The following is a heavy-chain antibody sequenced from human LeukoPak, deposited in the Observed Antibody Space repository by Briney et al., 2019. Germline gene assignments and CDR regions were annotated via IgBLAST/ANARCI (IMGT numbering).Heavy chain of an antibody. D-gene: IGHD3-22*01. CDR1: GFTFSSYA. CDR2: ISGSGGST. J-gene: IGHJ4*02. CDR3: ARSDSSGYTDY. V-gene: IGHV3-23*01. Sequence: GGSLRLSCAASGFTFSSYAMSWVRQAPGKGLEWVSAISGSGGSTYYADSVKGRFTISRDNSKNTLYPQMNSLRAEDTAVYYCARSDSSGYTDYWGQGTLVTVSS.